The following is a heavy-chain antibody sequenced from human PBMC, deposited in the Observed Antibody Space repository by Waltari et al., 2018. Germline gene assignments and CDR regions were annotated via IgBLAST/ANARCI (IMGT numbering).Heavy chain of an antibody. CDR3: AKDAFGNTYLDF. D-gene: IGHD2-2*02. CDR1: GFPFSNFG. V-gene: IGHV3-30*02. J-gene: IGHJ4*02. Sequence: QVNLVESGGGVVQPGGSLRLSCATSGFPFSNFGMHWVRQSPGKGLAWVALFWFDVSDKFYADSLRGRFTISRDNSARTLYLDMDSLRLDDTAMYYCAKDAFGNTYLDFWGQGTLVTVSS. CDR2: FWFDVSDK.